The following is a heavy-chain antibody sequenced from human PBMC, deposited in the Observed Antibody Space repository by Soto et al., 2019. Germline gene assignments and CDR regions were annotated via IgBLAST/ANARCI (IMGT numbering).Heavy chain of an antibody. J-gene: IGHJ4*02. Sequence: EVQLVESGGGLVKPGGSLRLSCAASGFTFSSHSMNWVRQAPGKGLEWVSSISVTSSYIYYADSVKGRFTISRDNAKNPLSLQMGSLRAEDTAVYYCARDQRGYSYGSADSWGQGTLVTVS. CDR1: GFTFSSHS. CDR2: ISVTSSYI. CDR3: ARDQRGYSYGSADS. D-gene: IGHD5-18*01. V-gene: IGHV3-21*03.